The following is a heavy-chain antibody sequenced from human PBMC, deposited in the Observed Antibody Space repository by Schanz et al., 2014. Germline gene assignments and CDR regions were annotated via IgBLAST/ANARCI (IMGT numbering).Heavy chain of an antibody. CDR3: GRGFSRSYIAF. V-gene: IGHV1-46*03. D-gene: IGHD6-6*01. CDR1: GYTFTTYY. CDR2: INPSGGST. Sequence: QVQLLQSGAEVKKPGASMKVSCKASGYTFTTYYMLWVRQAPGQGLEWMGIINPSGGSTRYGQKCQCRITVTADTSTGTVYLELSSLRSDDAAVYYCGRGFSRSYIAFCGQGVLITVSS. J-gene: IGHJ4*02.